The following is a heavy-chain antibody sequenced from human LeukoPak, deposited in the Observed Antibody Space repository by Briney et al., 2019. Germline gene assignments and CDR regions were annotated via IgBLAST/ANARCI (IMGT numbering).Heavy chain of an antibody. CDR1: GYTFTSYY. J-gene: IGHJ6*03. CDR2: INPSGGST. CDR3: ARDAPASKYYYYYMDV. V-gene: IGHV1-46*01. Sequence: ASVKVSCKASGYTFTSYYMHWVRQAPGQGLEWMGIINPSGGSTSYAQKFQGRVTMTRDMSTSTVYMELSSLRSEDTAVYYCARDAPASKYYYYYMDVWGKGTTVTVSS.